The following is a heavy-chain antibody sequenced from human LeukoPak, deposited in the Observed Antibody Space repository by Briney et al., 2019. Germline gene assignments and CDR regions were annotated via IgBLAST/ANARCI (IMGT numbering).Heavy chain of an antibody. CDR3: ARAKSGRYYGYFDY. CDR2: ITYDGSNK. J-gene: IGHJ4*02. Sequence: PGGSLRLSCAASGFTFSSYAMHWVRQAPGKGLELVAVITYDGSNKYYADSVKGRFTISRDNSKNTLYLQMNSLRAEDTAVYYCARAKSGRYYGYFDYWGQGTLVTVSS. CDR1: GFTFSSYA. V-gene: IGHV3-30-3*01. D-gene: IGHD1-26*01.